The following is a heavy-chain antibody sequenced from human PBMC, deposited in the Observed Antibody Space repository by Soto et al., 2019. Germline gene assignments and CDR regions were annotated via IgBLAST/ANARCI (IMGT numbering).Heavy chain of an antibody. D-gene: IGHD3-22*01. Sequence: EVQLVETGGGLIQPGGSLRLSCAASGITVSTNYMSWVRQAPGKGLEWVSVIYSDGKTFYADSVKGRFTISRDNSQNTVSIQMNRLRAEETAVYYCGRDGGGGYYDSSGYMGVWGQGTLVTVSS. CDR1: GITVSTNY. CDR2: IYSDGKT. J-gene: IGHJ4*02. V-gene: IGHV3-53*02. CDR3: GRDGGGGYYDSSGYMGV.